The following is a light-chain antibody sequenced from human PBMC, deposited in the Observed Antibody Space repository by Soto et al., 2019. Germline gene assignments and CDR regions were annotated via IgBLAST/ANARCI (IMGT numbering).Light chain of an antibody. CDR2: SNN. J-gene: IGLJ3*02. V-gene: IGLV1-44*01. CDR1: SSNIGSNT. Sequence: QLVLTQPPSASGTPGQRVTISCSGSSSNIGSNTVNWYQQLPGTAPKLLIYSNNQGPSGVPDRFSGSKSGTSASLAISGLQSEDEADYYCAAWDDSLNGYWVFGGGTKLTVL. CDR3: AAWDDSLNGYWV.